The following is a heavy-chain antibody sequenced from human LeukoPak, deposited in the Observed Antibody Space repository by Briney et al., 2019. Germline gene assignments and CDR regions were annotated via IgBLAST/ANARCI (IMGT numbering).Heavy chain of an antibody. CDR1: GYSFTSYW. CDR3: ATRNSSGWYDAFHI. Sequence: PGESLKISCKGSGYSFTSYWIGWVRQMPGKGLEWMGIIYPRDSDARYSPSFQGQVTISADKSITTAYLQWSSLKASDTAMYYCATRNSSGWYDAFHIWGQGTMVTVSS. V-gene: IGHV5-51*01. J-gene: IGHJ3*02. D-gene: IGHD6-19*01. CDR2: IYPRDSDA.